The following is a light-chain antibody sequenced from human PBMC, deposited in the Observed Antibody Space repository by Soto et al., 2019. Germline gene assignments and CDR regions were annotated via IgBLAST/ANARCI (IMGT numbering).Light chain of an antibody. Sequence: SYELTQPLSVSVSPGQTASITCSGDRLGDKSVSWFQQQPGQSPVLVIYQDSRRPSGIPERLSGSISGNRATLTISATQAMDEADYYCQTWDGSAVVFGGGTKLTVL. J-gene: IGLJ3*02. CDR1: RLGDKS. CDR3: QTWDGSAVV. CDR2: QDS. V-gene: IGLV3-1*01.